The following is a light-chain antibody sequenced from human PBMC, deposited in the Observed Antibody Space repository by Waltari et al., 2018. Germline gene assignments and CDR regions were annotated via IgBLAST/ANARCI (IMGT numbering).Light chain of an antibody. V-gene: IGKV3-20*01. Sequence: ILLTQSPGTLSLSPGDRATLSCWANQTVRSNYLAWYQQKPGQAPRLLFYGASTRATGIPDRFSGSGSWTDFTLTIDRLEPEDFAVYYCQQSGTSHSFGQGTKLEI. CDR2: GAS. J-gene: IGKJ2*03. CDR1: QTVRSNY. CDR3: QQSGTSHS.